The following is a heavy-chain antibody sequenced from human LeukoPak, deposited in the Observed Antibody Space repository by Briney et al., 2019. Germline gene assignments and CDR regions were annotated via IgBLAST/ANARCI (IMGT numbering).Heavy chain of an antibody. CDR1: GFTFSSYA. J-gene: IGHJ4*02. Sequence: GRSLRLSCAASGFTFSSYAMHWVRQAPGKGLEWVAVISYDGSNKYYADSVKGRFTISRDNSKNTLYLQMNSLRAEDTAVYYCARFMTTAHFDYWGQGTLVTVSS. CDR2: ISYDGSNK. D-gene: IGHD4-17*01. CDR3: ARFMTTAHFDY. V-gene: IGHV3-30*04.